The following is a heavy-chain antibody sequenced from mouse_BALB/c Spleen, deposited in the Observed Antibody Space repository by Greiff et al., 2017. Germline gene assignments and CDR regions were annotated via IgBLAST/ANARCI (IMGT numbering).Heavy chain of an antibody. CDR1: GYSITSGYY. V-gene: IGHV3-6*02. Sequence: ESGPGLVKPSQSLSLTCSVTGYSITSGYYWNWIRQFPGNKLEWMGYISYDGSNNYNPSLKNRISITRDTSKNQFFLKLNSVTTEDTATYYWARGGDDDWFAYWGQGTLVTVSA. J-gene: IGHJ3*01. CDR2: ISYDGSN. D-gene: IGHD2-12*01. CDR3: ARGGDDDWFAY.